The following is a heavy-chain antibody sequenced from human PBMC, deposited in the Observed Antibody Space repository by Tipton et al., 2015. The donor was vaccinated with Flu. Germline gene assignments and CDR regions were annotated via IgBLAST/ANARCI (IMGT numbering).Heavy chain of an antibody. V-gene: IGHV4-59*01. CDR2: IYFSGST. Sequence: LRLSCTFSTDSISAYYWSWIRQPPGKGLEWIGYIYFSGSTTYNPSLESRVTMSVDTSKKHFSLSLTSVTAADTAMYYCARRGTGTGLADWGQGTLVTVSS. CDR1: TDSISAYY. D-gene: IGHD3/OR15-3a*01. J-gene: IGHJ4*02. CDR3: ARRGTGTGLAD.